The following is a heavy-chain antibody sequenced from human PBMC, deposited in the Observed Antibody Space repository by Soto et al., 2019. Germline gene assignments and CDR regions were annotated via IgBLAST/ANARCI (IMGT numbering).Heavy chain of an antibody. Sequence: GGSLRLSCDASGFTLSGFAMHWVRQAPGQGLEWVAVISNDGTNQYYSESVKGRFTISGDNSKNTLYLQMNNLRAEDTAVYYCAKAYYYDSSGYYDNYYAMDVWGQGTTVTVSS. CDR2: ISNDGTNQ. J-gene: IGHJ6*02. V-gene: IGHV3-30*18. D-gene: IGHD3-22*01. CDR3: AKAYYYDSSGYYDNYYAMDV. CDR1: GFTLSGFA.